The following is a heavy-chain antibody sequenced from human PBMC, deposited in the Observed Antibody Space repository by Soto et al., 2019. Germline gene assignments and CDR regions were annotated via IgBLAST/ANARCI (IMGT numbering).Heavy chain of an antibody. CDR3: ARVHIAARPKGAFDI. V-gene: IGHV3-7*01. D-gene: IGHD6-6*01. J-gene: IGHJ3*02. CDR2: IKQDGSEK. Sequence: SLKISCAASGFTFSSYWMSWVRQAPGKGLEWVANIKQDGSEKYYVDSVKGRFTISRDNAKNSLYLQMNSLRAEDTAVYYCARVHIAARPKGAFDIWGQGTMVTVSS. CDR1: GFTFSSYW.